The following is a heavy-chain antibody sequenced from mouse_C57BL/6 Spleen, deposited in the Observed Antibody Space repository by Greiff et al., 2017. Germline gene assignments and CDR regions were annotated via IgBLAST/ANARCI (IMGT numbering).Heavy chain of an antibody. Sequence: QVHVKQPGAELVKPGASVKLSCKASGYTFTSYWMHWVKQRPGRGLEWIGRIDPNSGGTKYNEKFKSKATLTVDKPSSMAYMQLSSLTSEDSAVYYCARLDVNLYYFDYWGQGTTLTVSS. CDR3: ARLDVNLYYFDY. V-gene: IGHV1-72*01. CDR2: IDPNSGGT. J-gene: IGHJ2*01. CDR1: GYTFTSYW.